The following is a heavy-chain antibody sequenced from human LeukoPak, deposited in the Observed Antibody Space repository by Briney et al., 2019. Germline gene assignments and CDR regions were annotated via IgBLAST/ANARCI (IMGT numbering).Heavy chain of an antibody. J-gene: IGHJ3*02. CDR1: GGSISSYY. Sequence: PSETLSLTCTVSGGSISSYYWSWIRQPPGKGLEWIGYIYYSGSTNYNPSLKSRVTISVDTSKNQFSLKLSSVTAADTAVYYCARVKIDSSGYLDAFDIWGQGTMVTVSS. V-gene: IGHV4-59*01. CDR3: ARVKIDSSGYLDAFDI. D-gene: IGHD3-22*01. CDR2: IYYSGST.